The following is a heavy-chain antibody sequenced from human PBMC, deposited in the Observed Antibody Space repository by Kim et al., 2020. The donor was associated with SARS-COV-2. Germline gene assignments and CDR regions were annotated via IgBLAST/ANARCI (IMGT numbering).Heavy chain of an antibody. CDR1: GFRFSDNE. J-gene: IGHJ6*02. CDR3: ARACPRGGFDG. V-gene: IGHV3-7*01. CDR2: IKRVAAET. D-gene: IGHD2-15*01. Sequence: GGSLRLSCATSGFRFSDNEMRWVRQAPGKGLEWVAYIKRVAAETYYVDSVKGRFTISRDNSQNSLYLQMNSLRAEDTALYYCARACPRGGFDGWGQGCT.